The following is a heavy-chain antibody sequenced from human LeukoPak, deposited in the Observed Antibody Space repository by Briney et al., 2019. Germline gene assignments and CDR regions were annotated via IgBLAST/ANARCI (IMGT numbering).Heavy chain of an antibody. CDR1: GGTFSSYA. CDR3: ALMNVAYCGGDCYYWNY. J-gene: IGHJ4*02. CDR2: IIPILGIA. V-gene: IGHV1-69*04. D-gene: IGHD2-21*02. Sequence: SVKVSCKASGGTFSSYAISWVRQAPGQGREWMGRIIPILGIANYAQKFQGRVTITADKSTSTAYMELSSLRSEDTAVYYCALMNVAYCGGDCYYWNYWGQGTLVTVSS.